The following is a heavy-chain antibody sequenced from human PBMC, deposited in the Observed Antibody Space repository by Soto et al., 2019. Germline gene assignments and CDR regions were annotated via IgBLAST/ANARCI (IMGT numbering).Heavy chain of an antibody. V-gene: IGHV3-23*01. CDR3: AKIRKPTWCRPPRESFDI. J-gene: IGHJ3*02. D-gene: IGHD1-26*01. CDR2: ISGSGGST. Sequence: GGSLRLSCAASGFTFSSYAMSWVRQAPGKGLEWVSAISGSGGSTYCADSVKGRFTISRDNSKNTLYLQMNSLRAEDTAVYYCAKIRKPTWCRPPRESFDIWGQGTMVTVSS. CDR1: GFTFSSYA.